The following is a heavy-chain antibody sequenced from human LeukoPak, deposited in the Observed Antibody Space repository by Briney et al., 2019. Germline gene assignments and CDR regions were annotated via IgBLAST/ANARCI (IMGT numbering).Heavy chain of an antibody. Sequence: SETLSLTCTVSGGSISSGGYYWSWIRQHPGKGLEWIGYIYYSGSTYYNPSLKSRVTISVDTSKNQFSLKLSSVTAADTAVYYCARDQMPYGDYVTSAYYYYGMDVWGQGTTVTVSS. V-gene: IGHV4-31*03. D-gene: IGHD4-17*01. J-gene: IGHJ6*02. CDR1: GGSISSGGYY. CDR3: ARDQMPYGDYVTSAYYYYGMDV. CDR2: IYYSGST.